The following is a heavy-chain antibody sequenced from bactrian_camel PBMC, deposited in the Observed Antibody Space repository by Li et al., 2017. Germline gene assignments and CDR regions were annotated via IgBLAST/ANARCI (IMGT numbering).Heavy chain of an antibody. CDR3: AADGRRCSGPGCPQLCLISGAAMYAD. J-gene: IGHJ4*01. CDR2: FGRDGST. V-gene: IGHV3S53*01. Sequence: FRPPPGKEREGVAAFGRDGSTSYAGSVKGRFTISKENNKNTLYLQMNSLKPEDTAMYYCAADGRRCSGPGCPQLCLISGAAMYADWGQGTQVTVS. D-gene: IGHD2*01.